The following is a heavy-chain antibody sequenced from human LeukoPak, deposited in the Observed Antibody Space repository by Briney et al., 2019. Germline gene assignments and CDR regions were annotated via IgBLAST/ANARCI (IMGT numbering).Heavy chain of an antibody. J-gene: IGHJ6*02. CDR3: ARGSYYYYYGIDV. Sequence: PSETLSLTCAVSGGSFSGYYWTWIRQPPGTGLEWIGEISHSASTNYNPSLKSRVTISVETSKNQFSLKMSSVTAADTAVYYCARGSYYYYYGIDVWGQGTTVIVSS. CDR1: GGSFSGYY. V-gene: IGHV4-34*01. CDR2: ISHSAST.